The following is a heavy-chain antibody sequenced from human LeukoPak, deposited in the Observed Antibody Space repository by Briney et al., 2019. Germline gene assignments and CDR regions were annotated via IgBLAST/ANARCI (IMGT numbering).Heavy chain of an antibody. CDR1: GFTFSSYA. CDR3: AKNYFDSSGYIDY. CDR2: ISGSGGRT. J-gene: IGHJ4*02. V-gene: IGHV3-23*01. D-gene: IGHD3-22*01. Sequence: PGGSLRLSCAASGFTFSSYAMTWVRQAPGKGLEWVSGISGSGGRTYNADSVKGRFIISRDNSKNTLYVQMNSLRAEDTAVYYCAKNYFDSSGYIDYWGQGTLVTVSS.